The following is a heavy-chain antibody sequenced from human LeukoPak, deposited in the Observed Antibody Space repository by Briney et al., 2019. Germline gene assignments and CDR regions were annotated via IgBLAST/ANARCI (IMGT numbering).Heavy chain of an antibody. Sequence: PGGSLRLSCAASGFTFSDYDRHWVLQATGKGLEWVSAIGTAGDTYYTGSVKGRFTISRENAKNSLYLQMNSLRAGDTAVYYCARVAKERVGGVYYFDYWGQGTLVTVSS. CDR2: IGTAGDT. J-gene: IGHJ4*02. V-gene: IGHV3-13*01. CDR1: GFTFSDYD. CDR3: ARVAKERVGGVYYFDY. D-gene: IGHD1-1*01.